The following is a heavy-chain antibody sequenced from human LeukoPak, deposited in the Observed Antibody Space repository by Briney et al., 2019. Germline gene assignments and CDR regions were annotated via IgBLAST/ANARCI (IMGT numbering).Heavy chain of an antibody. V-gene: IGHV3-23*01. D-gene: IGHD3-10*01. J-gene: IGHJ3*02. Sequence: GGSLRLSCAASGFTFSSYAMTWVRQAPGKGLEWVSSISGSGGSTSYAVSVKGRFTISRDNSKNTLYLQMNSLRAEDTAVYYCAKGRGAFDIWGQGTMVTVSS. CDR3: AKGRGAFDI. CDR1: GFTFSSYA. CDR2: ISGSGGST.